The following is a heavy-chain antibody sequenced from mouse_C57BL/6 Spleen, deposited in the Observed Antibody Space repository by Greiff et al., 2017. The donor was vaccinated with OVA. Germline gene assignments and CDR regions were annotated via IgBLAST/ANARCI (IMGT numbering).Heavy chain of an antibody. CDR1: GFTFSDYY. V-gene: IGHV5-16*01. CDR3: ARDLLYAMDY. Sequence: EVQRVESEGGLVQPGSSMKLSCTASGFTFSDYYMAWVRQVPEKGLEWVANINYDGSSTYYLDSLKSRFIISRDNAKNILYLQMSSLKSEDTATYYCARDLLYAMDYWGQGTSVTVSS. CDR2: INYDGSST. J-gene: IGHJ4*01.